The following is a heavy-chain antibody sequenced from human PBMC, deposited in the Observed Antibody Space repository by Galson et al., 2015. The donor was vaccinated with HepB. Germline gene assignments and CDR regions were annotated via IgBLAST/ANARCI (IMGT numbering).Heavy chain of an antibody. CDR3: ARASVLLVHPPFDY. J-gene: IGHJ4*02. V-gene: IGHV3-53*01. CDR2: IYSGGST. CDR1: GFTVSSNY. Sequence: SLRLSCAASGFTVSSNYMSWVRQAPGKGLEWVSVIYSGGSTYYADSVKVRFTISRYNSKNTLYLQINSLRAEDTAVYYCARASVLLVHPPFDYWGQGTLVTASS. D-gene: IGHD2-15*01.